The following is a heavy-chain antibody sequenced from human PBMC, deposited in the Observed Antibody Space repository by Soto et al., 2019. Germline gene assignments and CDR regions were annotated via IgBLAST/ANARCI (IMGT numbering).Heavy chain of an antibody. CDR3: ARAETGTTLVGYYYYGMDV. V-gene: IGHV4-31*03. D-gene: IGHD1-7*01. J-gene: IGHJ6*02. CDR2: IYYSGST. CDR1: GGSISSGGYY. Sequence: QVQLQESGPGLVKPSQTLSLTCTVSGGSISSGGYYWSWIRQHPGKGLEWIGYIYYSGSTYYNPSLKSRVTISVDTSMNLFSXKLSSVTAADTAVYYCARAETGTTLVGYYYYGMDVWGQGTTVTVSS.